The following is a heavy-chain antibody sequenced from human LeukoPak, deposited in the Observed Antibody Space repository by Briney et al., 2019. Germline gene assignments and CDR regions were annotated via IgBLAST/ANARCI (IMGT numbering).Heavy chain of an antibody. J-gene: IGHJ5*02. CDR3: ARVDGDWFDP. Sequence: TPSETLSLTCTVSGGSISSYYWSWIRQPPGKGLEWIGYIYYSGSTNYNPSLKSRVTISVDTSKNQFSLKLSSVTAADTAVYYCARVDGDWFDPWGQGTLVTVSS. CDR2: IYYSGST. CDR1: GGSISSYY. V-gene: IGHV4-59*01. D-gene: IGHD5-24*01.